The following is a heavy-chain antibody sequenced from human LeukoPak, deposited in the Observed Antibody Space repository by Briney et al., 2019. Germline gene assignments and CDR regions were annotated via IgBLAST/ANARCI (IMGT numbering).Heavy chain of an antibody. V-gene: IGHV3-30-3*01. CDR2: ISYDGSNK. D-gene: IGHD6-19*01. J-gene: IGHJ4*02. CDR3: ARAPTYSSGWYFDY. Sequence: PGRSLRLSCAASGFTFGSYAMHWVRQAPGKGLEWVAVISYDGSNKYYADSVKGRFTISRDNSKNTLYLQMNSLRAEDTAVYYCARAPTYSSGWYFDYWGQGTLVTVSS. CDR1: GFTFGSYA.